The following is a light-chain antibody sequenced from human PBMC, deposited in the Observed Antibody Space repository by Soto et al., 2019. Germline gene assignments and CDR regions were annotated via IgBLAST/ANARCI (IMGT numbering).Light chain of an antibody. CDR2: GAS. CDR3: QQYARSTT. Sequence: EIVLTQSPGTLSSSPGERVTLSCRASQSVGGSFLAWYHQKPGQAPRLLMSGASSRASGIPNSFSGSGSGADFTLTIGRLEPEDFGIYYCQQYARSTTFGQGTRLVSK. V-gene: IGKV3-20*01. CDR1: QSVGGSF. J-gene: IGKJ5*01.